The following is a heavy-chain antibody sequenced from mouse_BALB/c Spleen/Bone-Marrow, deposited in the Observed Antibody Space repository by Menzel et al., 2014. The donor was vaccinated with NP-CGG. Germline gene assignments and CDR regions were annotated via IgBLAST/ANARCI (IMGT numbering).Heavy chain of an antibody. CDR1: GYAFSGYW. Sequence: QVQLKQSGAELVRPGSSVKISCKASGYAFSGYWMNWVKQRPGQGLEWIGQIYPGDGDTDYNGKFKGKATLTADKSSSTAYMQLSSLTFEDSAVYFCARGGISVDYWGQGTTLTVSS. V-gene: IGHV1-80*01. CDR2: IYPGDGDT. CDR3: ARGGISVDY. J-gene: IGHJ2*01.